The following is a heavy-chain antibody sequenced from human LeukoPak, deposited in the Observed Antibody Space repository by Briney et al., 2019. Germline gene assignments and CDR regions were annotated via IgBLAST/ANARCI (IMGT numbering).Heavy chain of an antibody. J-gene: IGHJ4*02. V-gene: IGHV3-21*01. CDR1: GFTFSSYS. CDR2: ISSSSSYI. D-gene: IGHD3-10*01. CDR3: ARERSYYGSGSYYENY. Sequence: SGGSLRLFCAASGFTFSSYSMNWVRQAPGKGLEWVSFISSSSSYIYYADSVKGRFTTSRDNAKNSLYLQMNSLRAEDTAVYYCARERSYYGSGSYYENYWGQGTLVTVSS.